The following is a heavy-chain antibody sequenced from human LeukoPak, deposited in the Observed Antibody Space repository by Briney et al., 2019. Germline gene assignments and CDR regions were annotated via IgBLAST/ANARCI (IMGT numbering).Heavy chain of an antibody. CDR1: GGSISGSNW. CDR3: ARAPFMDAFDI. J-gene: IGHJ3*02. CDR2: IYHSGST. Sequence: PSETLSLTCAVSGGSISGSNWWSWFRQPPGKGLEWIGEIYHSGSTNYNPSLKSRVTISVDTSKNQFSLKLSSVTAADTAVYYCARAPFMDAFDIWGQGTMVTVSS. D-gene: IGHD3-16*01. V-gene: IGHV4-4*02.